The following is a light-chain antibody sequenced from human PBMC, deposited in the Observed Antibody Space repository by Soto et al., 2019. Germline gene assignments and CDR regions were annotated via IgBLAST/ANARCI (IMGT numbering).Light chain of an antibody. V-gene: IGKV3-15*01. Sequence: EIVMTQSPATLSVSPGERATLSCRASQSINRNLAWYHQRPGQAPRLLMFGASTRATGIPDRFRGSGSGTEFTLTISSLQSDDFGVYYCQQYNNWLTWTFGQGTKVDIK. CDR2: GAS. CDR1: QSINRN. J-gene: IGKJ1*01. CDR3: QQYNNWLTWT.